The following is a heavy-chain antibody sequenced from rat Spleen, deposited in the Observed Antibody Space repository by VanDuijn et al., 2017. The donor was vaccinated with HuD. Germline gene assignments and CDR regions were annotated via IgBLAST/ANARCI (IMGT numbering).Heavy chain of an antibody. Sequence: EVQLVESGGGLVQPGRSMKLSCAASGFTFSNYYMAWVRQAPTKGLEWVASISYDGSRTDYRDSVKGRFTISRDNAKSTLYLQMDSLRSEDTATYYCARPRTPYWGQGVMVTVSS. V-gene: IGHV5-25*01. CDR1: GFTFSNYY. CDR3: ARPRTPY. J-gene: IGHJ2*01. D-gene: IGHD3-4*01. CDR2: ISYDGSRT.